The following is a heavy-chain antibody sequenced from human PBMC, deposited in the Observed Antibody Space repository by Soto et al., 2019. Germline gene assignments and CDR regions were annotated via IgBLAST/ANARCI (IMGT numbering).Heavy chain of an antibody. CDR3: AHRPSYCSGGTCYSGFDY. V-gene: IGHV2-5*02. Sequence: QITLKESGPTLVKPTQTLTLTCTFSGFSLSTSGVGVGWIRQPPGKALEWLALIYWDDDKRYSPSLKSRLTITQETSKNQVVLTMTNMDPVDTATYYCAHRPSYCSGGTCYSGFDYWGQGTLVTVSS. CDR1: GFSLSTSGVG. D-gene: IGHD2-15*01. J-gene: IGHJ4*02. CDR2: IYWDDDK.